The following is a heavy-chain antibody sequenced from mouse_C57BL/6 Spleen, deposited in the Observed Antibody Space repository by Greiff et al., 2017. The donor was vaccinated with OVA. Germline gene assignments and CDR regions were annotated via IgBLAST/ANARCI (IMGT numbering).Heavy chain of an antibody. V-gene: IGHV1-82*01. CDR1: GYAFSSSW. D-gene: IGHD2-3*01. CDR3: AREGWLLRSY. J-gene: IGHJ3*01. CDR2: IYPGDGDT. Sequence: VQLQQSGPELVKPGASVKISCKASGYAFSSSWMNWVKQRPGKGLEWIGRIYPGDGDTNYNGKFKGKATLTADKSSSTAYMQLSSLTSEDSAVYFCAREGWLLRSYWGQGTLVTVSA.